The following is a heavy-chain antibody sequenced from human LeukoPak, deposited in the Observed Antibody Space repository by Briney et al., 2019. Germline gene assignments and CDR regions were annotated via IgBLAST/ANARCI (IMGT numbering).Heavy chain of an antibody. J-gene: IGHJ4*02. V-gene: IGHV1-18*01. CDR2: ISAYNGNT. CDR1: GYTFTSNG. D-gene: IGHD3-3*01. Sequence: ASVKVSCKXSGYTFTSNGISWVRQAPGQGLEWMGRISAYNGNTNYAQELQGRVTMTTDTSTSTAYMELRSLRSDDTAVYYCARDNKVDYDFWSGYSNGDYFDYWGQGTLVTVSS. CDR3: ARDNKVDYDFWSGYSNGDYFDY.